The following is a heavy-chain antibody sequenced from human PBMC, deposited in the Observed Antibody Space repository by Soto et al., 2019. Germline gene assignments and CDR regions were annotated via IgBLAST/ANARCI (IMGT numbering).Heavy chain of an antibody. CDR2: INRSGGST. CDR3: ARGRYYYDSSGAFAFDI. Sequence: QVQLVQSGAEVKKPGASVKVSCKASGYTFTSYYMHWVRQAPGQGLEWMGIINRSGGSTSYAQKFQGRVTMTRDTSTSTVYMELSSLRSEDTAVYYCARGRYYYDSSGAFAFDIWGQGTMVTVSS. J-gene: IGHJ3*02. CDR1: GYTFTSYY. D-gene: IGHD3-22*01. V-gene: IGHV1-46*01.